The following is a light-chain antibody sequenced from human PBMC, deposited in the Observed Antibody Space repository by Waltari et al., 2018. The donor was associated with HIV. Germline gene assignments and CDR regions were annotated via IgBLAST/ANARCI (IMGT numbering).Light chain of an antibody. CDR3: QSWGTVSLV. Sequence: QLVLTQSPSASASLGASVKLTCTLSSGHSTYAIAWHQQQPEKGPRYLMKLNSDGSHSEGDGIPDRVIGPSSAAERYPSNASLQSEDAADYYCQSWGTVSLVSGVGTKLTVL. J-gene: IGLJ3*02. CDR1: SGHSTYA. CDR2: LNSDGSH. V-gene: IGLV4-69*01.